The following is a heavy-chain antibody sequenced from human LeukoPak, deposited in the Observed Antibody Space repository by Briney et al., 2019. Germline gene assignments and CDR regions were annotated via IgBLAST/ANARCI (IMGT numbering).Heavy chain of an antibody. CDR3: ARDSHYYYYYMDV. CDR2: IYYSGST. CDR1: GGSISSYY. J-gene: IGHJ6*03. Sequence: SETLSLTCTVSGGSISSYYWSWIRQPPGKVLEWIGYIYYSGSTNYNPSLKSRVTISVDTSKNQFSLKLSSVTAADTAVYYCARDSHYYYYYMDVWGKGTTVTVSS. V-gene: IGHV4-59*01.